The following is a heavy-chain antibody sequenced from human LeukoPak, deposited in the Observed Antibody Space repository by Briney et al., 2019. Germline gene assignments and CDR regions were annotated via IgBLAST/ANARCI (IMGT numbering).Heavy chain of an antibody. D-gene: IGHD5-24*01. CDR2: IYSGGST. Sequence: GGSLRLSCAASGFTVSSNYMSWVHQAPGKGLEWVSVIYSGGSTYYADSVKGRFTISRDNSKNTLYLQMNSLRAEDTAVYYCARSGDGYTLDYWGQGTLVTVSS. CDR1: GFTVSSNY. J-gene: IGHJ4*02. CDR3: ARSGDGYTLDY. V-gene: IGHV3-53*01.